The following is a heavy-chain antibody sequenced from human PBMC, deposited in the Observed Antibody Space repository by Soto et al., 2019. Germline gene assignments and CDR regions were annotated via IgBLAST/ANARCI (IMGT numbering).Heavy chain of an antibody. CDR1: GFTFSSYA. J-gene: IGHJ5*02. Sequence: QVQLVESGGGVVQPGRSLRLSCAASGFTFSSYAMHRVRQNPRQGLERVAVISYDGSNKYYADSVKGRFTIPKDNSTNTLYLQMSCLGADDTAVYYCARAARRMIVEVSSWFDPWGQGTLVTVSS. D-gene: IGHD3-22*01. CDR2: ISYDGSNK. V-gene: IGHV3-30-3*01. CDR3: ARAARRMIVEVSSWFDP.